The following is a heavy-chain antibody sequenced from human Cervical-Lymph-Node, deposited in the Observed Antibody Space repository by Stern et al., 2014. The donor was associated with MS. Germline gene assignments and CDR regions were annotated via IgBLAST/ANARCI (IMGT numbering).Heavy chain of an antibody. CDR3: ARGAPKAVAGSGEVFDF. V-gene: IGHV4-4*02. D-gene: IGHD6-19*01. CDR1: GDSITSTNW. CDR2: IFHNGRT. Sequence: VQLVQSGPGLVKPSGTLSLTCAVSGDSITSTNWWSWVRQPPGKGLEWIGEIFHNGRTHYNSSLKSRLTISVDGSKNQFSLKLTSVTAADTAVYYCARGAPKAVAGSGEVFDFWGQGTLVTVSS. J-gene: IGHJ4*02.